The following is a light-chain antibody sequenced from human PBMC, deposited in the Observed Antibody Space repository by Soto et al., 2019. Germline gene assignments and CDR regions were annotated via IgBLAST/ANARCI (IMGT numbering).Light chain of an antibody. CDR1: QSVSSSY. Sequence: EIVLTQSPGTLSLSPGERATLSCRASQSVSSSYLAWYQQEPGQAPRLLIYGASSRATGIPDRFSGSGSGTDFTLTISSLEPEDFAVYYCQQRSSWPRTFGQGTKLEIK. J-gene: IGKJ2*01. V-gene: IGKV3D-20*02. CDR3: QQRSSWPRT. CDR2: GAS.